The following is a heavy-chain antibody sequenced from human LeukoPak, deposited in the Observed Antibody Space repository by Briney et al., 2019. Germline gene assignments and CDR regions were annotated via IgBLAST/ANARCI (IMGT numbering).Heavy chain of an antibody. Sequence: PSETLSLTCTVTGGSNSSHFWGWLRQPPGKGLEWIGITWYFGWTSYNPSLRNRVTIPEHTTKHQIHLTPTYVPAAHRAKYYFAAIKRRYDDLHFHYWGQGRLVTVS. CDR2: TWYFGWT. D-gene: IGHD1-1*01. CDR3: AAIKRRYDDLHFHY. J-gene: IGHJ4*02. V-gene: IGHV4-59*03. CDR1: GGSNSSHF.